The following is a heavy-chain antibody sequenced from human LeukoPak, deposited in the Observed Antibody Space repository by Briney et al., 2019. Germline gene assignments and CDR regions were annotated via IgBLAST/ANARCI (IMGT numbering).Heavy chain of an antibody. V-gene: IGHV3-7*01. Sequence: GGSLRLSCAASGFTFSSYWVTWVRQAPGKGLEWVANIKQDGSEKYYVDSVKGRFTISRDNTKNTLYLQMNSLRAEDTAVYCCARRSSSWSNDYWGQGTLVTVSS. CDR1: GFTFSSYW. D-gene: IGHD6-13*01. CDR2: IKQDGSEK. J-gene: IGHJ4*02. CDR3: ARRSSSWSNDY.